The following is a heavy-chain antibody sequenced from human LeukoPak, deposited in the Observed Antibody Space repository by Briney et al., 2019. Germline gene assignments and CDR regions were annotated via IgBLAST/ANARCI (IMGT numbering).Heavy chain of an antibody. Sequence: GGSLRLSCAASGFTFTTAWMSWARQAPGKGLEWVGRIKSNIYGETTDYAAPVKGRFTISRDDSKSTLFLQMNSLKIEDTAMYYCITDFGDYAANWGQGTLVTVSS. J-gene: IGHJ4*02. CDR3: ITDFGDYAAN. CDR1: GFTFTTAW. CDR2: IKSNIYGETT. V-gene: IGHV3-15*01. D-gene: IGHD4-17*01.